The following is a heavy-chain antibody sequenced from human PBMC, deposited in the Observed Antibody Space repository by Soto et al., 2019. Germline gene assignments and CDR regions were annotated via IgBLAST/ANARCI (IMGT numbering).Heavy chain of an antibody. Sequence: EYAASVKGRFTISRDDSKSIAYLQMNSLKTEDIAVYYCTTNYYDSSGYDNWFDPWGQGTLVTVSS. CDR3: TTNYYDSSGYDNWFDP. V-gene: IGHV3-49*02. J-gene: IGHJ5*02. D-gene: IGHD3-22*01.